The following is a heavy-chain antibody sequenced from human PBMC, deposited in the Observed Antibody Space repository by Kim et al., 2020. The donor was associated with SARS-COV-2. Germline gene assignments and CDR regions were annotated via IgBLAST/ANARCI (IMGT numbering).Heavy chain of an antibody. CDR3: ARDLRGYSGYDPWGYYYYG. Sequence: SVKVSCKASGGTFSSYAISWVRQAPGQGLEWMGRIIPILGIANYAQKFQGRVTITADKSTSTAYMELSSLRSEDTAVYYCARDLRGYSGYDPWGYYYYG. CDR1: GGTFSSYA. V-gene: IGHV1-69*04. D-gene: IGHD5-12*01. J-gene: IGHJ6*01. CDR2: IIPILGIA.